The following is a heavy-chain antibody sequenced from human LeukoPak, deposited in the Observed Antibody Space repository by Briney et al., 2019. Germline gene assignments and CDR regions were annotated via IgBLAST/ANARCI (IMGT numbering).Heavy chain of an antibody. D-gene: IGHD3-9*01. J-gene: IGHJ5*02. CDR2: ISWNSDST. V-gene: IGHV3-9*01. CDR1: GLTFRSYS. CDR3: AKGLYYDILTGNWFDP. Sequence: GGSLRLSCAASGLTFRSYSMNWVRQAPGKGLEWVSGISWNSDSTGYADSVKGRFTISRDNAKNSLYLQMNSLRAEDTALYYCAKGLYYDILTGNWFDPWGQGTLVTVSS.